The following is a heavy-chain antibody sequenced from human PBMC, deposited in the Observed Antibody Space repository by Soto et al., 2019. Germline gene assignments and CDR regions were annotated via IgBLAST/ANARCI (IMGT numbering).Heavy chain of an antibody. CDR2: ISASTRNT. CDR1: GYTFSDYA. J-gene: IGHJ2*01. Sequence: QVQLGQSGGEVKKPGASVKVSCQASGYTFSDYAISWVRQAPGQGLEWMGWISASTRNTDQAQNFQGRVIMTLDTSTNTADMELRSLRSDDTAVYYCVRCYCSVGSCYACWHFDLWGRGTLVTVSS. V-gene: IGHV1-18*01. D-gene: IGHD2-15*01. CDR3: VRCYCSVGSCYACWHFDL.